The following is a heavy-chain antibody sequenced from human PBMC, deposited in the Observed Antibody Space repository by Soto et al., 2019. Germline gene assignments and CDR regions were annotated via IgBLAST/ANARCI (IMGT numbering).Heavy chain of an antibody. CDR3: ARDMNWLDP. V-gene: IGHV3-30-3*01. J-gene: IGHJ5*02. CDR1: GFTFNTYD. Sequence: PGGSLILSCAASGFTFNTYDMNWVRQAPGKGLEWVAIISYAGSNKYYADSVKGRFTVSRDNSKNTMFLHMNSLRVEDTAVYYCARDMNWLDPWGQGTLVTVSS. CDR2: ISYAGSNK.